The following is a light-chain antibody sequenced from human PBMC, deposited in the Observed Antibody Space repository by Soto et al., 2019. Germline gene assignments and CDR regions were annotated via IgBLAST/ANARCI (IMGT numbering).Light chain of an antibody. CDR1: QSVSSY. J-gene: IGKJ4*01. CDR3: QQYNSWPLT. V-gene: IGKV3-11*01. CDR2: DAS. Sequence: EIVLTQSPATLSLSPGERATLSCRASQSVSSYLAWYQQKPGQAPRLLIYDASNRATGIPARFSGSGSGTDFTLTISSLEPEDFAVSYCQQYNSWPLTFSGGTKVDIK.